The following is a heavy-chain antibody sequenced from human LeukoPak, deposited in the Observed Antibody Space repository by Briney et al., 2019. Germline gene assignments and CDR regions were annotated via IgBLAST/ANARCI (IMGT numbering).Heavy chain of an antibody. CDR1: GFTFSIYA. D-gene: IGHD3-22*01. Sequence: PGGSLRLSCAASGFTFSIYAMSWVRQAPGKGLEWVSAISGSRGSTYYADSVKGRFTISRDNSKNTLYLQMNSLRAEDTAVYYCARDLGQYYDTSDNWFDPWGQGTLVTVSS. V-gene: IGHV3-23*01. CDR3: ARDLGQYYDTSDNWFDP. CDR2: ISGSRGST. J-gene: IGHJ5*02.